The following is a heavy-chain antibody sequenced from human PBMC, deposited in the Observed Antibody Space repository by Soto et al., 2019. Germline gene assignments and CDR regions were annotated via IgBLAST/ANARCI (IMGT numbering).Heavy chain of an antibody. Sequence: PGGSLRLSCAAAGFTFSSYSMNWVRQAPGKGLEWVSYISYSSGTIYYADSVKGRFTISRDNAENSLYLQMNSLRAEDPAVYYCARSPPWDYWGQGTLGKVCS. CDR3: ARSPPWDY. J-gene: IGHJ4*01. V-gene: IGHV3-48*01. CDR1: GFTFSSYS. CDR2: ISYSSGTI.